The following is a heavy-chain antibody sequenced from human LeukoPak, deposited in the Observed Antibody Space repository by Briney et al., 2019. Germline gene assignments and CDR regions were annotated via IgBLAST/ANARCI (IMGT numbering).Heavy chain of an antibody. CDR1: GGSISSYY. CDR3: PRTTVVTPEGPDGPEYYFDY. V-gene: IGHV4-59*01. CDR2: IYYSGST. Sequence: SETLSFTCTVSGGSISSYYWSWIRQPPGKGLEWIGYIYYSGSTNYNPSLKSRVTISVDTSKNQFSLKLSSVIAADTAEYYYPRTTVVTPEGPDGPEYYFDYWDQGTLVTVSS. J-gene: IGHJ4*02. D-gene: IGHD4-23*01.